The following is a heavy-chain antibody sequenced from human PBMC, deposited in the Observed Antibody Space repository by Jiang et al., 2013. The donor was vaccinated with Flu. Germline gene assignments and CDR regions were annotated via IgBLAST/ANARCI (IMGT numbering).Heavy chain of an antibody. CDR3: ASSEYYFDY. CDR2: ISSSGSTI. V-gene: IGHV3-48*03. J-gene: IGHJ4*02. Sequence: EWVSYISSSGSTIYYADSVKGRFTISRDNAKNSLYLQMNSLRAEDTAVYYCASSEYYFDYWGQGTLVTVSS.